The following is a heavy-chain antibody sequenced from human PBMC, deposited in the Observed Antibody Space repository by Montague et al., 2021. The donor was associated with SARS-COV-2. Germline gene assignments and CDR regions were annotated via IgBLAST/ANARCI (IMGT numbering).Heavy chain of an antibody. CDR3: ARTTTRMLYPENAFDI. CDR2: TYYRSKWYH. V-gene: IGHV6-1*01. Sequence: CAISGDSVSSNSATWNWIRQSPSRGLEWLGRTYYRSKWYHDYAISLKSRITINPDTSKNQFSRRLSSVAPEDTAVFYCARTTTRMLYPENAFDIWGQGTMVTVSS. CDR1: GDSVSSNSAT. D-gene: IGHD2-15*01. J-gene: IGHJ3*02.